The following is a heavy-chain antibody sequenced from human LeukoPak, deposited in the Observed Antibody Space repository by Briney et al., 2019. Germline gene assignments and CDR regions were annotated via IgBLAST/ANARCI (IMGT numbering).Heavy chain of an antibody. D-gene: IGHD2-2*01. J-gene: IGHJ6*03. V-gene: IGHV3-9*01. CDR2: ISWNGGSI. CDR1: GFTFDDYA. CDR3: GRAGPVTKDHFMDV. Sequence: GGSLRLSCAASGFTFDDYAMHWVRQAPGKGLEWVSGISWNGGSIAYADSVKGRFTISRDNAKNSLFLQMNSLSAEDTAVYYCGRAGPVTKDHFMDVWGKGTTVTVSS.